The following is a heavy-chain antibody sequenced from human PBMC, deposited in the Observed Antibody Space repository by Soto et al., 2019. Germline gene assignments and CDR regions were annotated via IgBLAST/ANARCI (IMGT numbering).Heavy chain of an antibody. J-gene: IGHJ4*02. Sequence: PSETLSLTCTVSGGSISSYYWSWIRQPPGKGLEWIGYIYYSGSTNYNPSLKGRVTISVDTSKNQFSLKLSSVTAADTAVYYCARGPNCSGGSCYSRTYDYWGQGTLVTVSS. CDR3: ARGPNCSGGSCYSRTYDY. CDR2: IYYSGST. V-gene: IGHV4-59*01. D-gene: IGHD2-15*01. CDR1: GGSISSYY.